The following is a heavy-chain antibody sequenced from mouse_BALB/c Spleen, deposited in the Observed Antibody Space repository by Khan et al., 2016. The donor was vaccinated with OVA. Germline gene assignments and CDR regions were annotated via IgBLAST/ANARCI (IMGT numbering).Heavy chain of an antibody. CDR2: IWSAGST. J-gene: IGHJ4*01. CDR1: GFSLTNYG. CDR3: ARQPYYHYNIMDY. Sequence: QVQLKESGPGLVAPSRSLSITCTISGFSLTNYGVHWVRQPPGKGLEWLVVIWSAGSTTYNSDLKSRLTISKDNAKSQVFLKMNSLQTDDTAMYFGARQPYYHYNIMDYWGQGTSVTVSS. V-gene: IGHV2-6-1*01. D-gene: IGHD2-10*01.